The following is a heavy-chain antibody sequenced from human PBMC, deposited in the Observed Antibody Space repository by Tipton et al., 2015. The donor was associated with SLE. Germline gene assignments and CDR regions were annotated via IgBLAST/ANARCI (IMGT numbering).Heavy chain of an antibody. V-gene: IGHV4-59*01. CDR3: ARGSSAFEI. Sequence: TLSLTCAVYGGSFTAYYWSWIRQAPGKGLEWIGYIYYSGSTNCNPSLESRLTISVDTSKNQFSLKLNSVTAADTAVYYCARGSSAFEIWGQETLVTVSS. CDR2: IYYSGST. CDR1: GGSFTAYY. D-gene: IGHD3-10*01. J-gene: IGHJ3*02.